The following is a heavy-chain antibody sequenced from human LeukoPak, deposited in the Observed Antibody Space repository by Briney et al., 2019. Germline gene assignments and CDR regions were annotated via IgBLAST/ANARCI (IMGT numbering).Heavy chain of an antibody. D-gene: IGHD3-16*01. CDR2: IYYSGNT. J-gene: IGHJ1*01. CDR3: ARDRGVDPGYFQH. CDR1: GGSISSYY. Sequence: PSETLSLTCTVCGGSISSYYWSWIREPPGKGLEWIGYIYYSGNTNYNPSLKSRVTISVDTSKNQFSLKLRSVTAADTAVYYCARDRGVDPGYFQHWGQGTLVTVSS. V-gene: IGHV4-59*12.